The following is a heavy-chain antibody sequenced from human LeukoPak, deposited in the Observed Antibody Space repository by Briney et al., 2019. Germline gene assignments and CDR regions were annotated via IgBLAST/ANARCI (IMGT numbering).Heavy chain of an antibody. Sequence: GGSLRLSCAASGFTLSSYAMSWVRQAPGKGLEWVSAISGSGGSTYYADSVKGRFTISRDNSKNTLYLQMNSLRAEDTAVYYCAKDIGIAVAGIFDYWGQGTLVTVSS. D-gene: IGHD6-19*01. CDR2: ISGSGGST. V-gene: IGHV3-23*01. CDR3: AKDIGIAVAGIFDY. CDR1: GFTLSSYA. J-gene: IGHJ4*02.